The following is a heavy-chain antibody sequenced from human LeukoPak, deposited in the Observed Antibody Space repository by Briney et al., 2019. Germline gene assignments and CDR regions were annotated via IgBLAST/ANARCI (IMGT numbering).Heavy chain of an antibody. CDR3: ARDVSVRGAGVVAPGLLPLMNYFGFYMDV. CDR2: INPGRGDT. CDR1: GYIFSMFW. Sequence: ASVKVSCKTSGYIFSMFWMHWVRQAPGQGLEWMGIINPGRGDTTYAQKFQGRVSMTGDVTTNTVYMELSGVTSEDTAIYFCARDVSVRGAGVVAPGLLPLMNYFGFYMDVWGKGTSVTVSS. J-gene: IGHJ6*03. V-gene: IGHV1-46*01. D-gene: IGHD2-15*01.